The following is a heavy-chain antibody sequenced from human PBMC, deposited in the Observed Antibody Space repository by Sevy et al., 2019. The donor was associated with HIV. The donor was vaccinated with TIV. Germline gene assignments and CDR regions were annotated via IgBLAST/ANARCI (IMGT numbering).Heavy chain of an antibody. Sequence: GGSLRLSCAASGFTFSTYSMNWVRQAPGKGLEWVSSISSSSNYIYYADSLKGRFTISRDNAKNSLYLQMNSLRADDTAVYYCARDGARITMVQGVMAYYHGMDVWGQGTTVNVSS. CDR3: ARDGARITMVQGVMAYYHGMDV. CDR1: GFTFSTYS. V-gene: IGHV3-21*01. D-gene: IGHD3-10*01. CDR2: ISSSSNYI. J-gene: IGHJ6*02.